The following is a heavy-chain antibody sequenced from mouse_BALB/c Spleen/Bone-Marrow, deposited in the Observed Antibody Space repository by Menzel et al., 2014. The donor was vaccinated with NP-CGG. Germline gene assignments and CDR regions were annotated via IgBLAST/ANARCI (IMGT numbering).Heavy chain of an antibody. V-gene: IGHV5-12-2*01. CDR3: ARRYDYGYGPFAY. CDR1: GFTFSNYT. Sequence: EVQVVESGGGLVQPGGSLKLSCAASGFTFSNYTMSWIRQTPEKRLEWVAYISNGGGTPYYPDTVKGRFTISRDNAKNTLYLQMSSLKSEDTAMYYCARRYDYGYGPFAYWGQGTLVTVSA. CDR2: ISNGGGTP. J-gene: IGHJ3*01. D-gene: IGHD1-2*01.